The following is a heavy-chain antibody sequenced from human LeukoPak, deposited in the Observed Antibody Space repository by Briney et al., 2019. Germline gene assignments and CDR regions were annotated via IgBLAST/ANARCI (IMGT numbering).Heavy chain of an antibody. V-gene: IGHV3-20*04. J-gene: IGHJ3*02. CDR2: ITWNGGST. Sequence: GGCLRLSCAVSGLTFEEYGMSWGRDAPRRGLEWGSGITWNGGSTGHEDSVTGRFTISRDTAKNTLYLQMTTLSAEHTPVYSCAKVLPAPTYYYDPNDAFDIWGQGTMVTVSS. D-gene: IGHD3-22*01. CDR3: AKVLPAPTYYYDPNDAFDI. CDR1: GLTFEEYG.